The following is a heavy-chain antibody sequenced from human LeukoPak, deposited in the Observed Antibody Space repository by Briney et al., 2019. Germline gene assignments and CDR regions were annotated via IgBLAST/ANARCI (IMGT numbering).Heavy chain of an antibody. D-gene: IGHD3-22*01. J-gene: IGHJ4*02. CDR3: ARERKYYYDSSGPLGD. CDR2: INPNSGGT. Sequence: ASEKVSCKASGYTFTGYYMHWVRQAPGQGLEWMGRINPNSGGTNYAQKFQGRVTMTRDTSISTAYMELSRLRSDDTAVYYCARERKYYYDSSGPLGDWGQGTLVTVSS. V-gene: IGHV1-2*06. CDR1: GYTFTGYY.